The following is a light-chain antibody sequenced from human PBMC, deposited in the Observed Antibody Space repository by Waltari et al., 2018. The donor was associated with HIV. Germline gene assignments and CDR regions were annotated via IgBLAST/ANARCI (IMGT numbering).Light chain of an antibody. CDR3: VVWGDNLSAV. V-gene: IGLV1-47*01. Sequence: QSALTQPPSVSGAPGQKVTIPCSGGPYDLGATYAYWYQRLSGQAPKLLISRSDLRPSSVPSRFSASKSDTSASLVINGLRSEDEGEYFCVVWGDNLSAVFGGGTKVTV. J-gene: IGLJ2*01. CDR2: RSD. CDR1: PYDLGATY.